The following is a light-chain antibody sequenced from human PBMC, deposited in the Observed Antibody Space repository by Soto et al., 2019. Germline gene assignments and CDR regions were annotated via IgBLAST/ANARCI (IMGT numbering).Light chain of an antibody. V-gene: IGLV1-51*01. J-gene: IGLJ3*02. CDR3: ATWDRSLSAVV. CDR1: SSNIGNHY. CDR2: DNN. Sequence: QSVLTQPPSVSAAPGQRVTISCSGGSSNIGNHYVYWYQQRPGTAPKVVIYDNNKRPSGVPDRFSGSKSGTSAPLVITGLQTGDEADYYCATWDRSLSAVVFGGGTKLT.